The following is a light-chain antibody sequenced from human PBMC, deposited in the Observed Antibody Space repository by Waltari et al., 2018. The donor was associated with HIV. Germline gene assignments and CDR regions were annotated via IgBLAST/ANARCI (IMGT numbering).Light chain of an antibody. CDR2: NNN. J-gene: IGLJ3*02. Sequence: QSVLTQPPSMSGTPGQRVTISCSGSFSNIGSNAVTWYKHLPGAAPKLLIYNNNQRPSGVPDRFSGSRSGTSASLAISGLQSEDEADYYCASWDDTVHGWVFGGGTRLTVL. CDR3: ASWDDTVHGWV. CDR1: FSNIGSNA. V-gene: IGLV1-44*01.